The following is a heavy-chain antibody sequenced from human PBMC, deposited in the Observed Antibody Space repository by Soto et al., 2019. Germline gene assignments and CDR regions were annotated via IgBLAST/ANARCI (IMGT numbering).Heavy chain of an antibody. CDR3: ASSATTAAYYYGMDV. D-gene: IGHD1-26*01. V-gene: IGHV1-3*05. J-gene: IGHJ6*02. Sequence: QVQLVQSGAEEKKPGASVKVSCKASGYTFTSYAMHWVRQAPGQRLEWMGWINAGNGNTKYSQKFQGRVTITRDTSASTAYMELSSLRSEDTAVYYCASSATTAAYYYGMDVWGQGTTVTVSS. CDR2: INAGNGNT. CDR1: GYTFTSYA.